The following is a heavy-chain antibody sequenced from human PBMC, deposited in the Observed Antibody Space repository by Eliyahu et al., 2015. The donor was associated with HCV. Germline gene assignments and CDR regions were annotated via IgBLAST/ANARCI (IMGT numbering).Heavy chain of an antibody. CDR3: ARGTIARWSAFDI. J-gene: IGHJ3*02. V-gene: IGHV1-2*05. D-gene: IGHD1-1*01. CDR2: IHPXXGGT. CDR1: GYTFIDYF. Sequence: QVQLVQSGAEVKKPGASVKVSCKASGYTFIDYFIHWVRQAPGQGLEXMGRIHPXXGGTNXAQKFQGRVXMTRDTSISTVYMELSSLRSDDTVVYYCARGTIARWSAFDIWGQGTRVTVSP.